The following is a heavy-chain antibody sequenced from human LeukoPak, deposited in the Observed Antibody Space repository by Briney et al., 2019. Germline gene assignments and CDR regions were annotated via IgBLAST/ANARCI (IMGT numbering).Heavy chain of an antibody. V-gene: IGHV3-23*01. CDR2: ISGSGGST. D-gene: IGHD6-19*01. Sequence: GGSLRLSCAASGFTFSSYAMSWVRQAPGKGLEWVSAISGSGGSTYYADSVKGRFTISRDNSKNTLYPQMNSLRAEDTAVYYCARGAYSSGWCGPPDYWGQGTLVTVSS. J-gene: IGHJ4*02. CDR3: ARGAYSSGWCGPPDY. CDR1: GFTFSSYA.